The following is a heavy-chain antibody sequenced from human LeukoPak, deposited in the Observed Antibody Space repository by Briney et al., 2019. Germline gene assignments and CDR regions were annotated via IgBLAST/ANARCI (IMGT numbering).Heavy chain of an antibody. D-gene: IGHD2/OR15-2a*01. CDR2: IWYDGSNK. J-gene: IGHJ2*01. Sequence: GRSLRLSCAASGFTFSSFGMHWVRQAPGKGLEWVAVIWYDGSNKYYPDSVQGRFTISRDNSKNTLYLQVNSLRAEDTAVYYCARDRSMSGWYIDLWGRGILVTVSS. CDR1: GFTFSSFG. CDR3: ARDRSMSGWYIDL. V-gene: IGHV3-33*01.